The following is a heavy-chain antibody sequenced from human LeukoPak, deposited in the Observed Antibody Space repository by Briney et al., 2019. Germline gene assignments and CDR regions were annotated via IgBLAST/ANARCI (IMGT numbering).Heavy chain of an antibody. V-gene: IGHV3-23*01. CDR1: GVFPSVDG. J-gene: IGHJ3*02. D-gene: IGHD6-13*01. CDR3: AAEVLVVSSWPDAFDI. Sequence: VGAPRLSPAQSGVFPSVDGMNSGCDGLREGGGRVSGIIGNVVTTYSADSVKGGYTTSREKSKNTQYLQMYSLRAEDTAVYYCAAEVLVVSSWPDAFDIWGQGTMVTVSS. CDR2: IIGNVVTT.